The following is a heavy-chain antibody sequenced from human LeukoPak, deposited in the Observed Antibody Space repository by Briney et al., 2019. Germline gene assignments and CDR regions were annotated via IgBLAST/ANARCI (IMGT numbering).Heavy chain of an antibody. D-gene: IGHD3-22*01. CDR1: GFTVSSNY. Sequence: GGSLRLSCAASGFTVSSNYMSWVRQAPGKGLEWVSVIYSGGSTYYADSVKGRFTISRDNSKNTLYLQMNSLRAEDTAVYYCARDSTGLLGAFDIWGQGTVVTVSS. CDR2: IYSGGST. J-gene: IGHJ3*02. CDR3: ARDSTGLLGAFDI. V-gene: IGHV3-53*01.